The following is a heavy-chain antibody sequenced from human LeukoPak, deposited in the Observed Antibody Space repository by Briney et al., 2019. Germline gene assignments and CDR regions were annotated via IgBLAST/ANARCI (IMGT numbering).Heavy chain of an antibody. CDR2: IYYSGST. Sequence: SETLSLTCTVSGGSISSSSYYWGWIRQPPGKGLEWIGSIYYSGSTYYNPSLKNRVTISVDTSKNQFSLKLSSVTAADTAVYYCARGAGSVVRGDVHLDYWGQGSLVTVSS. CDR3: ARGAGSVVRGDVHLDY. J-gene: IGHJ4*02. V-gene: IGHV4-39*07. CDR1: GGSISSSSYY. D-gene: IGHD3-10*01.